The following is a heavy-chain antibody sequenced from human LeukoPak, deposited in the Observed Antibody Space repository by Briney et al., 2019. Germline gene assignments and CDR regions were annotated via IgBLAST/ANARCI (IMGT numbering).Heavy chain of an antibody. CDR3: ARHSYDSSGYPFDY. CDR2: IYYSGST. V-gene: IGHV4-59*08. J-gene: IGHJ4*02. Sequence: SETLSLTCTVSGGSISSYYWSWIRQPPGKGLEWIGYIYYSGSTNYNPSLKSRVTISVDTSKNQFSLKLSSVTAADTAVYYCARHSYDSSGYPFDYWGQGTLVTVSS. CDR1: GGSISSYY. D-gene: IGHD3-22*01.